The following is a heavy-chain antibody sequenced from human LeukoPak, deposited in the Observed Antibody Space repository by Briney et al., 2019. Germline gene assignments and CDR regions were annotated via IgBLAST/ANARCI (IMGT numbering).Heavy chain of an antibody. CDR2: IYTSGST. Sequence: SETLSLTCTVSGGSISSYYWGWIRQPAGKGLEWIGRIYTSGSTNYNPSLKSRVTMSVDTSKNQFSLKLSSVTAADTAVYYCARDRWDYVWGSYRSEYYYYYYGMDVWGQGTTVTVSS. V-gene: IGHV4-4*07. J-gene: IGHJ6*02. CDR3: ARDRWDYVWGSYRSEYYYYYYGMDV. CDR1: GGSISSYY. D-gene: IGHD3-16*02.